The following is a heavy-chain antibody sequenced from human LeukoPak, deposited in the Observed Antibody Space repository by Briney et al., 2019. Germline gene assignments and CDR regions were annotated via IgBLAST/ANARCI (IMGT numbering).Heavy chain of an antibody. V-gene: IGHV4-30-4*08. CDR3: ARRPDCSSTSCYSFWFDP. D-gene: IGHD2-2*02. CDR2: IYYSGST. Sequence: SETLSHTCTVSGGSISSGDYYWSWIRQPPGKGLEWIGYIYYSGSTYYNPSLKSRVTISVDTSKNQFSLKLSSVTAADTAVYYCARRPDCSSTSCYSFWFDPWGQGTLVTVSS. J-gene: IGHJ5*02. CDR1: GGSISSGDYY.